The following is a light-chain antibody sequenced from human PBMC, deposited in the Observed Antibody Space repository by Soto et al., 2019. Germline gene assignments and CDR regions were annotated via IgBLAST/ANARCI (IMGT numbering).Light chain of an antibody. CDR2: AAS. CDR3: QQYYSYPRYT. CDR1: QGISSY. V-gene: IGKV1-8*01. Sequence: AIRMTQSTSSFSASTGDRVTITCRASQGISSYLAWYQQKPGKAPKLLIYAASTLQSGVPSRFSGSGSGTDFTLTISCLQSEDFATYYCQQYYSYPRYTFGQGTKLEIK. J-gene: IGKJ2*01.